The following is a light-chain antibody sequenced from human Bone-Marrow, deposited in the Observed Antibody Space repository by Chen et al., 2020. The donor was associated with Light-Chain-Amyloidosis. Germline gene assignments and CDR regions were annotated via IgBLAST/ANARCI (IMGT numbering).Light chain of an antibody. V-gene: IGLV3-25*03. J-gene: IGLJ2*01. Sequence: SYELTQPPSGSVSPGQTARITCTGDDLPTKYAHWYQQKPGKAPVLVIHRDTERPSGISERFSGSSSGTTATLTISGVQAEDEADYHCQSADSSGTYEVIFGGGTKLTVL. CDR2: RDT. CDR1: DLPTKY. CDR3: QSADSSGTYEVI.